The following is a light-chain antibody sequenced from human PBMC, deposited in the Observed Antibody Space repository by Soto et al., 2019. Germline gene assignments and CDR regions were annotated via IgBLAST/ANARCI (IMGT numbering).Light chain of an antibody. CDR1: PSVNSN. CDR2: HAS. J-gene: IGKJ3*01. V-gene: IGKV3-15*01. CDR3: QQYSNWPFT. Sequence: EIVMTQSPATLSVSPGERATLSCRASPSVNSNLAWYQQKPGQAPWLLIYHASARAIGIPARFSGSGSGTEFTLTISSLQSEDFAVYYCQQYSNWPFTFGPGTKVDIK.